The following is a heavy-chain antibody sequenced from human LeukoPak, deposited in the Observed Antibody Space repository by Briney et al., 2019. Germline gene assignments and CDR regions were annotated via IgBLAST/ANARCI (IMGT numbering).Heavy chain of an antibody. J-gene: IGHJ5*02. CDR1: GGSISSGSYY. Sequence: SEILSLTCTVSGGSISSGSYYWRWIRQPAGKGLEWIGRIYTSGSTNYNPSLKSRVTISVDTSKNQFSLKLSSVTAADTAVYYCARGSYGSGSYEGDWFDPWGQGTLVTVSS. V-gene: IGHV4-61*02. CDR3: ARGSYGSGSYEGDWFDP. CDR2: IYTSGST. D-gene: IGHD3-10*01.